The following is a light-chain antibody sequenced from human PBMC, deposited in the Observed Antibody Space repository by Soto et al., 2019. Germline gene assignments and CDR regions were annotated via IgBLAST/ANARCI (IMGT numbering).Light chain of an antibody. CDR3: YSYANKKILI. CDR2: EDS. V-gene: IGLV2-23*01. Sequence: QSVLTQPASVSGSPGQSITISCTGTSSDVGSYNLVSWYQQHPGKVPKLMIYEDSKRPSGVSNRFSGSKSGDTASLTISGLPAEDEADYYCYSYANKKILIFGGGTQLTVL. J-gene: IGLJ2*01. CDR1: SSDVGSYNL.